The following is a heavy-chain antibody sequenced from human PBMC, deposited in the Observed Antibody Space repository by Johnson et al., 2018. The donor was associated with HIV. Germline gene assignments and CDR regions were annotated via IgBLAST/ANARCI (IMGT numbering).Heavy chain of an antibody. J-gene: IGHJ3*02. D-gene: IGHD3-10*01. CDR2: ISSSGSTI. CDR1: GFTFSDYY. Sequence: QVQLVESGGGLVKPGGSLRLSCAASGFTFSDYYMSWIRQAPGKGLEWVSYISSSGSTIYYADSVKGRFTISRDNSKNTLYVQMNSLRAEATAVYYCASQVRGLWLGADACDIWGQGTMVTVSS. CDR3: ASQVRGLWLGADACDI. V-gene: IGHV3-11*01.